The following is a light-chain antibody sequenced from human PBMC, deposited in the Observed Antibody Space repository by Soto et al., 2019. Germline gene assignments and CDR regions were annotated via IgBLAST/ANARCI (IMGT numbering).Light chain of an antibody. Sequence: IVLTQSPGTLSLSPGERATLSCRASQSVSNNWLAWYQQKPGQTPRLLIYAASSRAAGIPDRFSGSGSGTDFTLTISRLEPEDFAVYYCQKYGSSPGLFTFGPGTKAEIK. V-gene: IGKV3-20*01. CDR2: AAS. J-gene: IGKJ3*01. CDR1: QSVSNNW. CDR3: QKYGSSPGLFT.